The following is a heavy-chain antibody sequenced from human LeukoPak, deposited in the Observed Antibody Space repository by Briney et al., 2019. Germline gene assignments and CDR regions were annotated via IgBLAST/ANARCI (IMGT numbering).Heavy chain of an antibody. V-gene: IGHV4-34*01. CDR1: GGSFSGYY. D-gene: IGHD3-10*01. Sequence: SETLSLTCAVYGGSFSGYYWSWIRQPPGKGLEWIGEINHSGSTNYNPSLKSRVTISVDTSKNQLSLKLSSVTAADTAVYYCASWYYYGSGSYSANFDYWGQGTLVTVSS. CDR2: INHSGST. CDR3: ASWYYYGSGSYSANFDY. J-gene: IGHJ4*02.